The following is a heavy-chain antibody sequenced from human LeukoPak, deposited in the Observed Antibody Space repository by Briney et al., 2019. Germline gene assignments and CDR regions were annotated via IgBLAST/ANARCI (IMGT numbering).Heavy chain of an antibody. J-gene: IGHJ3*01. V-gene: IGHV4-59*12. Sequence: SETLSLTCTVSGGSINSYYWSWIRQPPGKGLEWIGYIYDSGSTNYNPSLKSRVTISADMSKNQFSLKLTSVTAADTAVYYCAREIDGNYDSAFWGQGTMVTVSS. CDR3: AREIDGNYDSAF. CDR1: GGSINSYY. CDR2: IYDSGST. D-gene: IGHD1-7*01.